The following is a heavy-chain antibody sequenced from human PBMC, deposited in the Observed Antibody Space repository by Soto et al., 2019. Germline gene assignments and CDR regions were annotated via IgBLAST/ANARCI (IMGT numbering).Heavy chain of an antibody. D-gene: IGHD4-17*01. CDR1: GGSISSYY. J-gene: IGHJ4*02. CDR3: ASSSTVVNTFGY. Sequence: SETLSLTCTVSGGSISSYYWSWIRQPPGKGLEWIGYIYYSGSTNYNPSLKSRVTISVDTSKKQFSLKLSPVTAADTAVYYCASSSTVVNTFGYWGQGNLLTVSS. CDR2: IYYSGST. V-gene: IGHV4-59*01.